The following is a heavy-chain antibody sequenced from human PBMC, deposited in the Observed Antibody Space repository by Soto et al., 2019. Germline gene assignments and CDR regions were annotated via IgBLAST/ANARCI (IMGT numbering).Heavy chain of an antibody. CDR2: ISPYNRNT. V-gene: IGHV1-18*01. Sequence: HVQLVQSGAEVKKPGASLKVSCKASGYTFISYGVSWVRQAPGQGLEWLGWISPYNRNTNYAQKFQGRITMTTDTSTSTVYMDLRSLRTDDTAVYYCARDQTKWLTDAFDIWGQGTMVVVSS. CDR1: GYTFISYG. J-gene: IGHJ3*02. CDR3: ARDQTKWLTDAFDI. D-gene: IGHD5-12*01.